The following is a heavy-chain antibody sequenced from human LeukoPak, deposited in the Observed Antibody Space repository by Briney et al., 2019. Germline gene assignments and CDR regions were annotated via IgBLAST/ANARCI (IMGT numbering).Heavy chain of an antibody. V-gene: IGHV3-30*18. CDR1: GFTFSSYG. D-gene: IGHD4-17*01. CDR3: AKGSSDYGDLLAPDYYFDY. J-gene: IGHJ4*02. Sequence: TGRSLRLSCAASGFTFSSYGTHWVRQAPGKGLEWVAVISYDGSNKYYADSVKGRFTISRDNSKNTLYLQMNSLRAEDTAVYYCAKGSSDYGDLLAPDYYFDYWGQGTLVTVS. CDR2: ISYDGSNK.